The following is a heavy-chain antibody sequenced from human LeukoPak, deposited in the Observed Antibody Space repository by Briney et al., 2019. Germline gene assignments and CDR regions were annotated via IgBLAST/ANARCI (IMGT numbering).Heavy chain of an antibody. D-gene: IGHD6-6*01. CDR2: IIPIFGTA. Sequence: ASVKVSCKASGGTFSSYAISWLRQAPGQGLEWMGGIIPIFGTANYAQKFQGRVTITTDESTSTAYMELSSLRSEDTAVYYCARGSIAARPFYSEYWGHGTLVTVSS. CDR1: GGTFSSYA. CDR3: ARGSIAARPFYSEY. V-gene: IGHV1-69*05. J-gene: IGHJ4*01.